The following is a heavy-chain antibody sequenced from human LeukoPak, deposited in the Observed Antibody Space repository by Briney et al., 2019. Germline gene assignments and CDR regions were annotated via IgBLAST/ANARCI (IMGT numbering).Heavy chain of an antibody. Sequence: PPGGSLRLSCAASGFTFSTYEMNWVRQAPGKGLDGVSYISSSGSTIYYADSVKGRFTSSRDNARHSLYLQMNSLMAEDTAVYYCARVYRSSSGPTLDYWGQGTLVTVSS. J-gene: IGHJ4*02. CDR3: ARVYRSSSGPTLDY. D-gene: IGHD6-6*01. CDR1: GFTFSTYE. V-gene: IGHV3-48*03. CDR2: ISSSGSTI.